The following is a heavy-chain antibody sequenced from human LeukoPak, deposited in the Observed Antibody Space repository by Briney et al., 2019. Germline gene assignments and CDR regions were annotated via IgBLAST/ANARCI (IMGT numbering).Heavy chain of an antibody. J-gene: IGHJ4*02. CDR3: VSHTNWDFDY. CDR2: INQDGSEK. Sequence: GGPLRLSCAASGFTFSNYWMTWVRQAPGKGLEWVANINQDGSEKYYVDSVKGRFTISRDNAKNSLYLQMNSLRAEDTAVYYCVSHTNWDFDYWGQGTLVTVSS. CDR1: GFTFSNYW. D-gene: IGHD1-1*01. V-gene: IGHV3-7*02.